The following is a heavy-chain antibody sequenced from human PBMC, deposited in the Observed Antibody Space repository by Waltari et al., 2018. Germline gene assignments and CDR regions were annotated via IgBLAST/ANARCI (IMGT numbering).Heavy chain of an antibody. D-gene: IGHD3-3*01. CDR2: ISHSGST. Sequence: QVQLQQWGAGLLKPSETLSLTCAVYGGSFSGYYWSWIRQPPGKGLEWIGEISHSGSTNYNPSLKSRVTISVDTSKNQFSLKLSSVTAADTAVYYCARGPVTIFGVVISRRKTWFDPWGQGTLVTVSS. V-gene: IGHV4-34*01. CDR1: GGSFSGYY. CDR3: ARGPVTIFGVVISRRKTWFDP. J-gene: IGHJ5*02.